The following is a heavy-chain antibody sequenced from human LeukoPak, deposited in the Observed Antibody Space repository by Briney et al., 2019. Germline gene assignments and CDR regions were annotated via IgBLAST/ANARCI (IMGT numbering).Heavy chain of an antibody. J-gene: IGHJ5*02. CDR3: AGGGAGTASFDP. CDR2: ISYSGST. Sequence: SETLSLTCTVTGGSISGYHGSGIRPPPGKGRAWIGLISYSGSTNYNPSLQSRATLSVDTSNNEFSVYVNSATAADTAVYYSAGGGAGTASFDPWGQEPLVTVPS. V-gene: IGHV4-59*01. CDR1: GGSISGYH.